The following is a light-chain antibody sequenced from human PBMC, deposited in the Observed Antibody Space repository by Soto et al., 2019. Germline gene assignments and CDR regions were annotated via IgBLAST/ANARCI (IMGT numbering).Light chain of an antibody. CDR3: QQYGSSRT. J-gene: IGKJ1*01. Sequence: EIVKTQSPATLSVSPGERATLSCRASQSVSSDLAWYHQKPGQAPRLLIYDASNRATGTPDRFSGSGSGTDFTLTISRLEPEDFAVYYCQQYGSSRTFGQGTKVDIK. V-gene: IGKV3-20*01. CDR1: QSVSSD. CDR2: DAS.